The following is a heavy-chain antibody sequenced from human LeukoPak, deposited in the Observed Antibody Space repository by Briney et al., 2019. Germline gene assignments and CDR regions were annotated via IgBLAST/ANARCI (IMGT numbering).Heavy chain of an antibody. V-gene: IGHV4-61*01. Sequence: SQTLSLTCTVSAYSISIGYYWCWIRQPPGKGLEWIGYIYYSGSSNYSPSLKSRVTISVDTSKNQISLKLSSVTAADTAVYYCARANRYGFYCDYWGQGTLVSVSS. CDR1: AYSISIGYY. CDR2: IYYSGSS. J-gene: IGHJ4*02. D-gene: IGHD4-17*01. CDR3: ARANRYGFYCDY.